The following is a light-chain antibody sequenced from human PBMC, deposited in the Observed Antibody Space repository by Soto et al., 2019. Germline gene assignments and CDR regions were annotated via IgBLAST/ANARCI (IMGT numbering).Light chain of an antibody. V-gene: IGKV3-11*01. CDR2: DAY. J-gene: IGKJ5*01. CDR3: QQRHMWPIT. Sequence: EILLTQSPATLSLSPGERATLSCRASRSVGNYLAWYQQKPGQAPRLLIYDAYNRATGIPPRFSGSGSGTDFTLTISSLEPEDSAVYYCQQRHMWPITFGQGTRLEIK. CDR1: RSVGNY.